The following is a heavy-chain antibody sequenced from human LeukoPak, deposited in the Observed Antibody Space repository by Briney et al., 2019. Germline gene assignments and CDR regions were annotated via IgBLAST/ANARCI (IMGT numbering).Heavy chain of an antibody. CDR1: GFTFSSYW. D-gene: IGHD6-13*01. CDR2: ISWNSGSI. Sequence: GGSLRLSCAASGFTFSSYWMHWVRQAPGKGLEWVSGISWNSGSIGYADSVKGRFTISRDNAKNSLYLQMNSLRAEDTALYYCAKDRSSSWYIGWFDPWGQGTLVTVSS. CDR3: AKDRSSSWYIGWFDP. V-gene: IGHV3-9*01. J-gene: IGHJ5*02.